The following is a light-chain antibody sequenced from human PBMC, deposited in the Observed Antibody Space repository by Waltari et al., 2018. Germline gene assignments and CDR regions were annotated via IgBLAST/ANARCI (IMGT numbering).Light chain of an antibody. Sequence: HSALTQPASVSGSPGQSIPIPCSGSSSDVGGYNYVSWYLQYPGQAPKLIIYDVSQRPSEISDRFSGSKSGSTASLTISGLQAEDEADYYCSSYTSSNTVVFGGGTKVTVL. CDR1: SSDVGGYNY. CDR2: DVS. J-gene: IGLJ2*01. V-gene: IGLV2-14*03. CDR3: SSYTSSNTVV.